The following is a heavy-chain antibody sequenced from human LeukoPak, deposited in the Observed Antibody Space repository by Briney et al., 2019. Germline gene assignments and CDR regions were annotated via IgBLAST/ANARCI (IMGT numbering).Heavy chain of an antibody. V-gene: IGHV1-69*13. CDR2: IIPIFGTA. CDR1: GGTFSSYA. Sequence: SVKVSCKASGGTFSSYAISWVRQAPGQGLEWMGGIIPIFGTANYAQKFQGRVTITADESTSTAYMELSSLRSEDTAVYYCARGVQLWSLQEVYYFDYWGQGTLVTVSS. CDR3: ARGVQLWSLQEVYYFDY. D-gene: IGHD5-18*01. J-gene: IGHJ4*02.